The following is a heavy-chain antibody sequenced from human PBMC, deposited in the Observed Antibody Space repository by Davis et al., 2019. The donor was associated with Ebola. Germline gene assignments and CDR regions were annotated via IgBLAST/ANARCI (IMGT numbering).Heavy chain of an antibody. Sequence: MPSETLSLTCTVSGGSISSYYWSWIRQPPGKGLEWIGYIYNGGRTKYNPSLESRVTISQDTSKNHFSLELNSVTAADTAVYYCARVGDYGDFYYYYGMDVWGKGTTVTVSS. CDR1: GGSISSYY. J-gene: IGHJ6*04. V-gene: IGHV4-59*01. CDR2: IYNGGRT. CDR3: ARVGDYGDFYYYYGMDV. D-gene: IGHD4-17*01.